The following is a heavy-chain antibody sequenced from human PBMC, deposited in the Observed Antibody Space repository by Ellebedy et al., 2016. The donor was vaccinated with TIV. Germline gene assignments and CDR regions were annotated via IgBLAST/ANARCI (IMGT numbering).Heavy chain of an antibody. CDR1: GFPFSSYN. Sequence: GESLKISCAVSGFPFSSYNMNWIRQAPGKGLEWVSAVNSVSTSMFYADSVKGRFTVSRDNAKNCLFLQMDSLRADDTAVYFCARDGVERGLHSFFDLWGQGALVTVST. V-gene: IGHV3-21*04. J-gene: IGHJ4*02. CDR3: ARDGVERGLHSFFDL. D-gene: IGHD2-15*01. CDR2: VNSVSTSM.